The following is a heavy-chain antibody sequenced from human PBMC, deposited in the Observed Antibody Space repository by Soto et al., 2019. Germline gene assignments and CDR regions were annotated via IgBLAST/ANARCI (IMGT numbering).Heavy chain of an antibody. CDR1: GGAFTNYS. J-gene: IGHJ6*02. D-gene: IGHD1-1*01. CDR3: ASWSAWNPVYYHGMDV. CDR2: IIPLHNTS. V-gene: IGHV1-69*06. Sequence: QVHLLQSGAEVKKPGSSLKVSCKVSGGAFTNYSLNWVRHSPGQGLEWLGGIIPLHNTSNYSEKFVGRLSVTADISSSTVYMHLSGLTSGDTATYYCASWSAWNPVYYHGMDVWGQGTTVTVSS.